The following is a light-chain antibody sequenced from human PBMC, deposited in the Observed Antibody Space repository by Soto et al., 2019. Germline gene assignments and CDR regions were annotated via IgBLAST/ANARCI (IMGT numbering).Light chain of an antibody. V-gene: IGKV3-11*01. CDR3: QQRSNRPRGT. CDR1: QSVSSY. CDR2: DAS. J-gene: IGKJ4*01. Sequence: EIVLTQSPATLSLSPGERATLSCRASQSVSSYLAWYQQKPGQAPRLLIYDASNRATGIPARFSGSGSGTDFTLTISSLEPKDFAVYYCQQRSNRPRGTFGGGTKVEIK.